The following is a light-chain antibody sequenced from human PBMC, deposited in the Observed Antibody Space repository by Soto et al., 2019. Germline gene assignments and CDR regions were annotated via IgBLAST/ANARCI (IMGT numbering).Light chain of an antibody. Sequence: EIVMTQSPATLSVSPGERATLSCRASQSVSSNYLAWFQQKPGQAPRLLIYAASSRATGIPDRFSGSGSGTDFTLTISRLEPEDFAVYYCQQYNNWPRTFGQGTKVDIK. J-gene: IGKJ1*01. V-gene: IGKV3D-20*02. CDR3: QQYNNWPRT. CDR2: AAS. CDR1: QSVSSNY.